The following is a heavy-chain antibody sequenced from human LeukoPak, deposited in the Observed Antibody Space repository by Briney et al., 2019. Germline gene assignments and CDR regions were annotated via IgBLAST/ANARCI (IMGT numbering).Heavy chain of an antibody. J-gene: IGHJ6*03. CDR2: IYASGST. CDR3: ARDIRRHSGCGGYYYYYMDV. V-gene: IGHV4-4*07. CDR1: GDSMSDSY. Sequence: PSETLSLTCTVSGDSMSDSYWSWIRQPAGKGLEWIGRIYASGSTNYNPSLKSRVTLSVDTSSNQFSLTLSSVTAADTAVYHCARDIRRHSGCGGYYYYYMDVWGKGTTVTVSS. D-gene: IGHD5-12*01.